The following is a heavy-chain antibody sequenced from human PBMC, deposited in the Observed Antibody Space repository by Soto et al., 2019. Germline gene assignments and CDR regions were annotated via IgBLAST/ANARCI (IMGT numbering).Heavy chain of an antibody. J-gene: IGHJ5*02. V-gene: IGHV1-8*01. CDR2: MNPNSGNT. CDR3: ARGKADYDSSSYFYWFET. CDR1: GYTFTSYD. Sequence: GASVKVSCKASGYTFTSYDINWVRQATGQGLEWMGWMNPNSGNTGYAQKFQGRVTMTRNTSISTAYMELSSLRSEDTAVYYCARGKADYDSSSYFYWFETWGKGTLVTVSS. D-gene: IGHD3-22*01.